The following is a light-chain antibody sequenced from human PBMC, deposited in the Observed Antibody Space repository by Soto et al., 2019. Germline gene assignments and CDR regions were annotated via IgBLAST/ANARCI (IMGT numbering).Light chain of an antibody. J-gene: IGLJ2*01. CDR2: DNT. Sequence: QSVLTQPPSVSGAPGQRVTISYTGSDSNFGAGYDVHWYQQYPGTAPKLLIHDNTDRPSGVPDRFSGFKSGTSASLAITGLQAEDEADYFCQSYDISLSGVVFGGGTKLTVL. CDR1: DSNFGAGYD. V-gene: IGLV1-40*01. CDR3: QSYDISLSGVV.